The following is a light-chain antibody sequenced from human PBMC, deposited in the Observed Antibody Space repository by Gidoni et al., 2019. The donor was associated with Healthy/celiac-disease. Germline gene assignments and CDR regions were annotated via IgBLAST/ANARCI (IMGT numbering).Light chain of an antibody. CDR2: SNN. CDR1: SSNLGSNY. J-gene: IGLJ2*01. V-gene: IGLV1-47*02. Sequence: QSVLTQPPSASGTPRQRVTISCSGSSSNLGSNYVYWYQQLPGTAPKLLIYSNNQRPSGVPDRFSGSKSGTSASLAISGLRSEDEADYYCAAWDDSLSVVVFGGGTKLTVL. CDR3: AAWDDSLSVVV.